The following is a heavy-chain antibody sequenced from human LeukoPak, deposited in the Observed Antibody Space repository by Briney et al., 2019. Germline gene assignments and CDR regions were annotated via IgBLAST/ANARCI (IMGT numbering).Heavy chain of an antibody. CDR3: ASAYYDFWSGSPSYGMDV. V-gene: IGHV4-30-4*01. D-gene: IGHD3-3*01. CDR1: GGSISSGDYY. Sequence: PSETLSLTCTVSGGSISSGDYYWSWIRQPPGKGLEWIVYIYYSGSTYYNPPLKSRVTISVDTSKNQFSLKLSSVTAADTAVYYCASAYYDFWSGSPSYGMDVWGQGTTVTVSS. J-gene: IGHJ6*02. CDR2: IYYSGST.